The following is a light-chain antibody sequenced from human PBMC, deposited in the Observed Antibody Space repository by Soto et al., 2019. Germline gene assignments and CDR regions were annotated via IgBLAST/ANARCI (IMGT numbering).Light chain of an antibody. CDR2: DVS. CDR1: SSDVGGYNY. CDR3: NSYTTSSVV. V-gene: IGLV2-14*01. Sequence: QSVLTQPASVSGSPGQSITISCTGTSSDVGGYNYVSWYQQHTGKAPKLMIYDVSNRPSGVSNRFSGSKSGNTASLLISGLQAEDEADYYCNSYTTSSVVFGGGTKLTVL. J-gene: IGLJ2*01.